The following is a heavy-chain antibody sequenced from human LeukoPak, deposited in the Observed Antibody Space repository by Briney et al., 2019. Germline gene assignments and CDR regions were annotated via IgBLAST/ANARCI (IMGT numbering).Heavy chain of an antibody. CDR3: VRAIRGGGWSPFDY. Sequence: GGSLRLSCAASGFTISSNYMSWVRQAPGKGLEWVSVIYSGGSTYYADSVKGRFTISRDNSKNTLYLQMNSLRAEDTAVYYCVRAIRGGGWSPFDYWGQGTLVTVSS. J-gene: IGHJ4*02. D-gene: IGHD3-10*01. V-gene: IGHV3-53*01. CDR2: IYSGGST. CDR1: GFTISSNY.